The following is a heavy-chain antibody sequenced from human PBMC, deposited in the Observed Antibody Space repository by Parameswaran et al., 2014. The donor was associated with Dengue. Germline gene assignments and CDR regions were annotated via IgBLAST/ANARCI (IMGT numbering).Heavy chain of an antibody. D-gene: IGHD4-23*01. CDR2: IYYSGST. V-gene: IGHV4-30-4*01. J-gene: IGHJ3*02. CDR3: ARGSDYGGNLYAFDI. Sequence: RWIRQPPGKGLEWIGYIYYSGSTYYNPSLKSRVTISVDTSKNQFSLKLSSVTAADTAVYYCARGSDYGGNLYAFDIWGQGTMVTVSS.